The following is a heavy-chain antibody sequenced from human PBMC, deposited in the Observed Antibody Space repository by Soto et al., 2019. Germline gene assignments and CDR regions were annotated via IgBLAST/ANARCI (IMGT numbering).Heavy chain of an antibody. CDR3: AREAARKFDY. J-gene: IGHJ4*02. V-gene: IGHV4-4*02. CDR2: MYHSGST. Sequence: QVQLQESGPGLVKPSGTLSLTCAVSSGSISSSNWWSWVRQPPGKGLEWIGEMYHSGSTNYNPSLESRVTISVDKSTNQFSLNLSSVTAADTAVYYCAREAARKFDYWGQGILVTVSS. CDR1: SGSISSSNW.